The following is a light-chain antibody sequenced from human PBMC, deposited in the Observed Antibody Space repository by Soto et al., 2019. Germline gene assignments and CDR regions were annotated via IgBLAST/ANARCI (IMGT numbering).Light chain of an antibody. CDR1: QSVSSY. Sequence: EIVLTQSPATLSVSPGERATLSCMASQSVSSYLAWYQQKPGQGPRLLIYGASTRATGIPARFSGSGSGTEFTLTINSLQSEDFAVYYCQQYNNWPWTFGQGTKVDIK. CDR3: QQYNNWPWT. J-gene: IGKJ1*01. CDR2: GAS. V-gene: IGKV3-15*01.